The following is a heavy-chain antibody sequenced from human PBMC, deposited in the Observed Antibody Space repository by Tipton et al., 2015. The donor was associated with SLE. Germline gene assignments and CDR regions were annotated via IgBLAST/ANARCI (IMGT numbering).Heavy chain of an antibody. CDR3: ARETGAEVYDP. D-gene: IGHD7-27*01. CDR2: INHSGST. CDR1: GGSFSGYY. V-gene: IGHV4-34*01. Sequence: TLSLTCAVYGGSFSGYYWSWIRQPPGKGLEWIGEINHSGSTNYNPSLKSRVTISVATSKNQFSLKLSSVTAADTAVYYCARETGAEVYDPWGQGTLVTVSS. J-gene: IGHJ5*02.